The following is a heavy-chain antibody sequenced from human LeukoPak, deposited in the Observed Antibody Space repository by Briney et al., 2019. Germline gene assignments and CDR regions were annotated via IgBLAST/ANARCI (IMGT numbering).Heavy chain of an antibody. CDR2: INPSGGST. J-gene: IGHJ4*02. CDR1: GGTFSSYY. V-gene: IGHV1-46*01. CDR3: ARALRDDSSGYYCDY. D-gene: IGHD3-22*01. Sequence: ASVKVSCKASGGTFSSYYMHWVRQAPGQGLEWMGIINPSGGSTSYAQKFQGRVTMTRDTSTSTVYMELSSLRSEDTAVYYCARALRDDSSGYYCDYWGQGTLVTVSS.